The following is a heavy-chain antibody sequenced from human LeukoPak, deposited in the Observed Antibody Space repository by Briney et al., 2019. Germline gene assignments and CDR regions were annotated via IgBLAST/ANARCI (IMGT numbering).Heavy chain of an antibody. CDR1: GFTFSTHS. Sequence: GGSLRLSCAASGFTFSTHSMNWVRQAPGKGLEWVSYMRSSGDLTYYEDSVKGRFTMSRDNAKSSLDLHMNSLRAEDTAVYYCASSKWNNVGNLVYWGQGTLVTVTP. D-gene: IGHD1/OR15-1a*01. CDR3: ASSKWNNVGNLVY. V-gene: IGHV3-48*01. CDR2: MRSSGDLT. J-gene: IGHJ4*02.